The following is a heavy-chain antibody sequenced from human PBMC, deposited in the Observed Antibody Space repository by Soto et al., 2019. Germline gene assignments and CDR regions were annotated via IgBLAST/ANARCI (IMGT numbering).Heavy chain of an antibody. CDR1: GFSCSNSW. Sequence: EVQLVESGGGLVQPGGSLRLSCAASGFSCSNSWMHWVRQAPGKGLVWVSRISSAGSSTNYADSVKGRFIISRDTAKNTLYLPMNILRAEDTAVYYCARPVVYSGYDRVFFDYWGQGTLVTVSS. CDR2: ISSAGSST. D-gene: IGHD5-12*01. J-gene: IGHJ4*02. CDR3: ARPVVYSGYDRVFFDY. V-gene: IGHV3-74*01.